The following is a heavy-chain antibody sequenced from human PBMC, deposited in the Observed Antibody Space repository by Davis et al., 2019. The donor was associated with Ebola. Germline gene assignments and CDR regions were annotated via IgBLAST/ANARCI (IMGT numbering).Heavy chain of an antibody. Sequence: ESLKIPCAAPGFTFSSYAMSWVRLAPGKGLEWVSTYGTSADTYYADSVKGRFTISRDNSKNTLYLQMKGLRVEDTAIYYCAKDNRNIWSEVWGQGTMVTVSS. D-gene: IGHD2/OR15-2a*01. V-gene: IGHV3-23*01. CDR3: AKDNRNIWSEV. CDR1: GFTFSSYA. CDR2: GTSADT. J-gene: IGHJ3*01.